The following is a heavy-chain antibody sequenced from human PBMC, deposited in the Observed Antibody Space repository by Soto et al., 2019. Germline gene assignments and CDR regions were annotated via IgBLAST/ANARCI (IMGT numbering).Heavy chain of an antibody. J-gene: IGHJ3*02. D-gene: IGHD6-13*01. V-gene: IGHV3-49*03. CDR2: IRSNVYGGAT. Sequence: PGGSLRLSCTASGFTFGDYAVTWFRQAPRKGLEWVGFIRSNVYGGATEYAASVKGRFSISRDDSRTVAYLQINSLKTADTAVYYCSIRYNSSWYDYDIWGQGTKVTVSS. CDR1: GFTFGDYA. CDR3: SIRYNSSWYDYDI.